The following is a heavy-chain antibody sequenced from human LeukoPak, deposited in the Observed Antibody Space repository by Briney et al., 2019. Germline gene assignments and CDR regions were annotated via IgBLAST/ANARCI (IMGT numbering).Heavy chain of an antibody. J-gene: IGHJ4*02. Sequence: PSETLSLTCTVSGGSISSYYWSWIRQPPGKGLEWIGYIYYSGSTNYNPSLKSRVTISVDTSKNQFSLKLSSVTAADTDVYYCARQESSVVITFDYWGQGTLVTVSS. V-gene: IGHV4-59*08. CDR3: ARQESSVVITFDY. CDR1: GGSISSYY. D-gene: IGHD3-22*01. CDR2: IYYSGST.